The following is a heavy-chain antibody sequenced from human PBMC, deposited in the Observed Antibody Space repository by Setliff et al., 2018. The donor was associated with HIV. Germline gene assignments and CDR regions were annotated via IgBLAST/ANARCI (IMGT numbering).Heavy chain of an antibody. CDR3: ARGDYNSGSLSFDY. Sequence: PSETLSLTCTVSGGSINSHYWTWVRQPPGKGLEWIGYMYYFWRTNYNPSLKSRVIISGDTFKNQFSLKLRSVTAADTAVYYCARGDYNSGSLSFDYWGQGTLVTVSS. CDR2: MYYFWRT. CDR1: GGSINSHY. D-gene: IGHD3-10*01. J-gene: IGHJ4*02. V-gene: IGHV4-59*11.